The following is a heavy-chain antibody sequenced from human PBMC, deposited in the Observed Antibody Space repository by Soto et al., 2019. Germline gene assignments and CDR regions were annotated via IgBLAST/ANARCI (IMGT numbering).Heavy chain of an antibody. Sequence: ASVKVSCKPSGYTFTXYGISWVRQAPGQGLEWMGWINVYNGNTKYAQKVQGRVTISADKFTGTAYMELTGLRSDDTAVYYCAGDPDSHYNDSHASSYPWGQGTLVTVSP. CDR2: INVYNGNT. CDR1: GYTFTXYG. D-gene: IGHD4-4*01. J-gene: IGHJ5*02. V-gene: IGHV1-18*01. CDR3: AGDPDSHYNDSHASSYP.